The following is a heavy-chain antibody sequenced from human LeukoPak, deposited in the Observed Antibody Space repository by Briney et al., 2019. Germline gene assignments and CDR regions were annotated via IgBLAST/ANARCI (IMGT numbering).Heavy chain of an antibody. CDR2: ISSSSSYI. CDR1: GFTFSSYS. V-gene: IGHV3-21*01. Sequence: GGSLRLSCAASGFTFSSYSMNWVRQAPGKGLEWVSSISSSSSYIYYADSVKGRFTISRDNAKNSLYLQMNSLRAEDTAVYYCAGTSDNWTPYWYFDLWGRGTLVTVSS. J-gene: IGHJ2*01. CDR3: AGTSDNWTPYWYFDL. D-gene: IGHD1-1*01.